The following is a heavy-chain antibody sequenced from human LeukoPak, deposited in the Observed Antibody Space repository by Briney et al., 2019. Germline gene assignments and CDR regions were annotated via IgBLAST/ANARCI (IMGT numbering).Heavy chain of an antibody. CDR2: IKQDGSEK. D-gene: IGHD2/OR15-2a*01. CDR1: AFTFSRYW. Sequence: PGGSLRLACAASAFTFSRYWMSWVRQAPGKGLEWVANIKQDGSEKYYVDSVKGRFTNSRNNAKNSLYLQMNSLRAEDKAGYYCARGGGNMIIFGGGQGTLVTVSS. J-gene: IGHJ4*02. V-gene: IGHV3-7*01. CDR3: ARGGGNMIIFG.